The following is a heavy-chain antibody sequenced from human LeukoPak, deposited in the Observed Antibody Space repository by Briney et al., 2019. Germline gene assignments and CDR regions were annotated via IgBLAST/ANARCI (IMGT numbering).Heavy chain of an antibody. CDR2: ISGSGGST. CDR3: AKPRIRLGELSFYFDY. V-gene: IGHV3-23*01. D-gene: IGHD3-16*02. J-gene: IGHJ4*02. Sequence: GGSLRLSCAASGFTFSSYAMGWVRQAPGKGLEWVSAISGSGGSTYYADSVKGRFTISRDNSKNTLYLQMNSLRAEDTAVYYCAKPRIRLGELSFYFDYWGQGTLVTVSS. CDR1: GFTFSSYA.